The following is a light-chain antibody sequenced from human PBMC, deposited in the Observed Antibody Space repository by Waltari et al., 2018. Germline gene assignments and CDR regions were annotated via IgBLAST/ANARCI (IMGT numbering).Light chain of an antibody. V-gene: IGKV3-15*01. CDR3: QQYNNWPPTWT. J-gene: IGKJ1*01. CDR2: GAS. Sequence: EIVVTQSPATLSVSPGERATLPCRASQSVSSNLAWYQQKPGQAPRLLIYGASPRATGIPARFSGSWSGTEFTLTISSLQFEDFAVYYCQQYNNWPPTWTFGQGTKVEIK. CDR1: QSVSSN.